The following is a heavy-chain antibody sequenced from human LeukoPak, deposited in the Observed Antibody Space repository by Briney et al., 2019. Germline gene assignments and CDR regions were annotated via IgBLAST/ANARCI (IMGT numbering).Heavy chain of an antibody. J-gene: IGHJ5*02. CDR3: ARQLSSSSLGVGNDWFDP. CDR1: GYTFTGYY. D-gene: IGHD6-6*01. Sequence: ASVKVSCKASGYTFTGYYMHWVRQAPGQGLEWMGWINPNSGGTNYAQKFQGRVTMTRNTSISTAYMELSSLRSEDTAVYYCARQLSSSSLGVGNDWFDPSGQGTLLTVSS. V-gene: IGHV1-2*02. CDR2: INPNSGGT.